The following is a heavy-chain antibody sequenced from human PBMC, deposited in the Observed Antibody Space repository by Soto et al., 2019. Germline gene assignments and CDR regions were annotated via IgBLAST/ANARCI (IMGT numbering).Heavy chain of an antibody. V-gene: IGHV4-30-2*01. D-gene: IGHD4-17*01. J-gene: IGHJ5*02. Sequence: SETLSLTCAVSGGSISSGGYSWSWIRQPPGKGLEWIGYIYHSGSTYYNPSLKSRVTISVDRSKNQFSLKLSSVTAADTAAYYCARGRRGDYAGEDWFDPWGQGTLVTVSS. CDR3: ARGRRGDYAGEDWFDP. CDR1: GGSISSGGYS. CDR2: IYHSGST.